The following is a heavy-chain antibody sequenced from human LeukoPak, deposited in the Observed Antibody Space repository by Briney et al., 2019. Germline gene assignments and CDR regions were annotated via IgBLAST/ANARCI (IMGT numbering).Heavy chain of an antibody. Sequence: AGGSLRLSCAASGFTFSSYWMSWVRQAPGKGLERVANIKQDGSEKYYVDSVKGRFTISRDNAKNSLYLQMNSLRAEDTAVYYCARVTGELNFDYWGQGTLVTVSS. CDR3: ARVTGELNFDY. D-gene: IGHD1-26*01. CDR2: IKQDGSEK. V-gene: IGHV3-7*01. CDR1: GFTFSSYW. J-gene: IGHJ4*02.